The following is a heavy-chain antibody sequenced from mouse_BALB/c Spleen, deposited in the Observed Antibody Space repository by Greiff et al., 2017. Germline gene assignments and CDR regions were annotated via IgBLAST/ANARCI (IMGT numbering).Heavy chain of an antibody. J-gene: IGHJ3*01. Sequence: VQLQQSGPELVKPGASVKMSCKASGYTFTDYYMDWVKQSHGESFEWIGRVNPYNGGTSYNQKFKGKATLTVDKSSSTAYMELNSLTSEDSAVYYCARGSNSPWFAYWGQGTLDTVSA. CDR1: GYTFTDYY. CDR2: VNPYNGGT. V-gene: IGHV1-19*01. D-gene: IGHD4-1*01. CDR3: ARGSNSPWFAY.